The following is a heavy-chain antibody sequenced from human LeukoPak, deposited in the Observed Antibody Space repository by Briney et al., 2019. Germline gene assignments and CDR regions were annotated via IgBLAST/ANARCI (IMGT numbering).Heavy chain of an antibody. Sequence: GGSLRLSCAASGFTFSSYAMTWVRQAPGKGLEWVSAISASGGSTYHADSVKGRFTISRDNSKNTLYLQMNSLRAEDTAIYYCAKGKMTAFLNWFDPWGQGTLVTVSS. CDR2: ISASGGST. CDR1: GFTFSSYA. V-gene: IGHV3-23*01. D-gene: IGHD2-21*02. CDR3: AKGKMTAFLNWFDP. J-gene: IGHJ5*02.